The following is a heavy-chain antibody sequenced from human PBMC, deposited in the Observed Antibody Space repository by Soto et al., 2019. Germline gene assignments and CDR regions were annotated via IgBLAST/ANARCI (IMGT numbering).Heavy chain of an antibody. V-gene: IGHV3-30*01. J-gene: IGHJ6*02. Sequence: QVQLVESGGGVVQPGRSLRLSCAASGFTFSRYAIHWVRQAPGKGLEWVAVVSYAGSDKFYADSVKGRFTISRDNSENTLYLQMNSLKPEDTAVYYCARDFGDYESYYYGMDVWGQGTTVTVSS. CDR3: ARDFGDYESYYYGMDV. CDR1: GFTFSRYA. CDR2: VSYAGSDK. D-gene: IGHD4-17*01.